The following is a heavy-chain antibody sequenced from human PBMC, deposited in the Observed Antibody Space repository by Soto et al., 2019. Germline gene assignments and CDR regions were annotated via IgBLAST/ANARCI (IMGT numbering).Heavy chain of an antibody. CDR2: IIAINGNT. Sequence: ASVKVSCKASGGTFSSYAISWVRQAPGQWLEWMGWIIAINGNTNYAQKFQGRVTITADASTSTAYMELSSLRSDDTAVYYCARDSGRDSGYDLDYWGQGTLVTVSS. D-gene: IGHD5-12*01. J-gene: IGHJ4*02. CDR1: GGTFSSYA. V-gene: IGHV1-69*13. CDR3: ARDSGRDSGYDLDY.